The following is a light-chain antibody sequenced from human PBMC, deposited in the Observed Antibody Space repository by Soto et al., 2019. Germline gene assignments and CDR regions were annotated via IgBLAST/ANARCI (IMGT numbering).Light chain of an antibody. V-gene: IGLV2-11*01. J-gene: IGLJ3*02. CDR2: AVN. Sequence: QSALTQPRSVSGSPGQSVTISCTGTSSDVGDYNYVSWYQQHPGKAPKLLIYAVNMRPSGVPDRFSGSKSGNAASLTISGLQAEDEADYSCCSYAGSYTWVFGGGTKVTVL. CDR3: CSYAGSYTWV. CDR1: SSDVGDYNY.